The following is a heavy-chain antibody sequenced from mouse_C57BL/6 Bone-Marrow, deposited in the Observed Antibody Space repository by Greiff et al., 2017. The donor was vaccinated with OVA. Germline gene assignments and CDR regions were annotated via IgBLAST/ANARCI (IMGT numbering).Heavy chain of an antibody. CDR1: GYTFTGYE. D-gene: IGHD2-5*01. CDR2: IDPETGGT. Sequence: QVHVKQSGAELVRPGASVTLSCKASGYTFTGYEMHWVKQTPVHGLEWIGAIDPETGGTAYNQKFKGKAILSADKSSSTAYMELRSLTSEDSAVYYCARGSSNSYAMDDWGQGTSVTVSS. CDR3: ARGSSNSYAMDD. J-gene: IGHJ4*01. V-gene: IGHV1-15*01.